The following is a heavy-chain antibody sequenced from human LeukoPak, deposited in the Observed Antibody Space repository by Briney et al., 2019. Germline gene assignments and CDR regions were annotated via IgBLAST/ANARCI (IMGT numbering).Heavy chain of an antibody. J-gene: IGHJ4*02. V-gene: IGHV1-2*02. CDR3: ARDVGEYCSSTSCYASDY. CDR1: GYTFTGYY. D-gene: IGHD2-2*01. Sequence: ASVKVSCKASGYTFTGYYIHWVRQAPGQGLEWMGWINPNSGGTNYAQKFQGRVTMTRDTSIRTFYMELSRLRSDDTAVYYCARDVGEYCSSTSCYASDYWGQGTLVTASS. CDR2: INPNSGGT.